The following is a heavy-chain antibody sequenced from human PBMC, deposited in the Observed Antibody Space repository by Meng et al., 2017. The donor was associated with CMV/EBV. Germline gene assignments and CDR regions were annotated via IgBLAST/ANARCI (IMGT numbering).Heavy chain of an antibody. CDR1: RGTFSSYA. CDR3: ASVTGIGWWYFDL. D-gene: IGHD1-20*01. CDR2: IIPIFGTA. V-gene: IGHV1-69*12. Sequence: QVQLVQSGAEVKKPGSPVKVSCKACRGTFSSYAISWGRQAPGQGLEWMGGIIPIFGTANYAQKFQGRVTITADESTSTAYMELSSLRSEDTAVYYCASVTGIGWWYFDLWGRGTLVTVSS. J-gene: IGHJ2*01.